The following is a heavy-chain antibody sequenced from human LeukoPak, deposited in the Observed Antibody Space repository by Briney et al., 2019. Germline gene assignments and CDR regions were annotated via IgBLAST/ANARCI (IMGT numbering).Heavy chain of an antibody. CDR3: VRHGLGSSWFGFDY. Sequence: GESLKISCKGSGYIFTTYWIGWVRQMPGKGLEWMGIIYPGDSDSRYSPSFQGQVTISADKSISTAYLQWSSLKASDSAMYYCVRHGLGSSWFGFDYWGQGTLVTVSS. CDR1: GYIFTTYW. J-gene: IGHJ4*02. D-gene: IGHD6-13*01. CDR2: IYPGDSDS. V-gene: IGHV5-51*01.